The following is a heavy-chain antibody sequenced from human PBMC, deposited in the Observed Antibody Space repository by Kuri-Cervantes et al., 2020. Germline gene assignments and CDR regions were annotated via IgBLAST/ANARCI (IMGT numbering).Heavy chain of an antibody. J-gene: IGHJ4*02. Sequence: LRLSCTVSGGSISSGDYYWSWIRQPPGKGLEWIGYIYYSGSTYYNPSLKSRVTISVDTSKNQFSLKLSSVTAADTAVYYCARVGMITSDYWGQGTLVTVPQ. CDR1: GGSISSGDYY. CDR3: ARVGMITSDY. CDR2: IYYSGST. V-gene: IGHV4-30-4*01. D-gene: IGHD3-16*01.